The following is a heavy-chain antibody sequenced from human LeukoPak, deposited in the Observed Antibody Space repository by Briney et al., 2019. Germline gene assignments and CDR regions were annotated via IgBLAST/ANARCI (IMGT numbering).Heavy chain of an antibody. V-gene: IGHV3-11*01. CDR3: ARVLRGPATFDY. CDR1: GCTFSDYY. J-gene: IGHJ4*02. Sequence: GGSLRLSCAASGCTFSDYYMSWIRQAPGKGLEWVSYISSSGSTIYYAYSVKGRFTISRDSAKNSLYLPMNGLRAEETTVYYCARVLRGPATFDYWGQGTLVTVSS. CDR2: ISSSGSTI.